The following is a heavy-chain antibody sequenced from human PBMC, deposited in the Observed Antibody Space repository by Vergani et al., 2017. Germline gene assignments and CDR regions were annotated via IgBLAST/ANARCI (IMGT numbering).Heavy chain of an antibody. D-gene: IGHD3-22*01. CDR2: INPNSGGT. J-gene: IGHJ4*02. Sequence: QVQLVQSGAEVKKPGASVKVSCKASGYTFTGYYMHWVRQAPGQGLEWMGWINPNSGGTNYAQKFQGRVTMTRDTSISTAYMELSRLRSDDTAVYYCARDPNPNYYDSSGYSDYWGQGTLVTVSS. V-gene: IGHV1-2*02. CDR1: GYTFTGYY. CDR3: ARDPNPNYYDSSGYSDY.